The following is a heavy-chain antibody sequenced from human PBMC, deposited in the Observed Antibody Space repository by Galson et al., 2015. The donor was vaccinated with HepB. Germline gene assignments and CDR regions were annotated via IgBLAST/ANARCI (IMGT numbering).Heavy chain of an antibody. J-gene: IGHJ4*02. CDR3: ARDQEDIVVVPAAHY. V-gene: IGHV3-21*01. CDR1: GFTFSSYS. Sequence: SLRLSCAASGFTFSSYSMNWVRRAPGKGLEWVSSISSSSSYIYYADSVKGRFTISRDNAKNSLYLQMNSLRAEDTAVYYCARDQEDIVVVPAAHYWGQGTLVTVSS. CDR2: ISSSSSYI. D-gene: IGHD2-2*01.